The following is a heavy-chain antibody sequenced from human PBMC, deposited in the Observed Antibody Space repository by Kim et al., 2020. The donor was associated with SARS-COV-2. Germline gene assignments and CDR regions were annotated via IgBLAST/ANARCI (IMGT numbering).Heavy chain of an antibody. J-gene: IGHJ4*02. CDR3: LGTRETTAY. D-gene: IGHD4-17*01. CDR1: GFTFSNYA. CDR2: ISYDGSNK. V-gene: IGHV3-30*04. Sequence: GGSLRLSCAASGFTFSNYAMHWVRQAPGKGLEWVAVISYDGSNKYYADSVKGRFTISRDNSRNTLYLQMNSLRAEDTAVYYCLGTRETTAYWGQGTLVTV.